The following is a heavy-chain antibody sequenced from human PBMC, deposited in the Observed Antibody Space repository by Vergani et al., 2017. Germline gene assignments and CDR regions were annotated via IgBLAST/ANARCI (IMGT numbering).Heavy chain of an antibody. CDR3: AREGYCXGGSGPPYYYFYYGMDV. CDR1: GYTFTSYG. D-gene: IGHD2-15*01. V-gene: IGHV1-18*01. Sequence: QVQLVQSGAEVKKPGASVKVSCKASGYTFTSYGISWVRQAPGQGLEWMGWISAYNGNTNYAQKLQGRVTMTTDTSTSTAYMELRSLRSDDTAVYYCAREGYCXGGSGPPYYYFYYGMDVWGQGTTVTVSS. J-gene: IGHJ6*02. CDR2: ISAYNGNT.